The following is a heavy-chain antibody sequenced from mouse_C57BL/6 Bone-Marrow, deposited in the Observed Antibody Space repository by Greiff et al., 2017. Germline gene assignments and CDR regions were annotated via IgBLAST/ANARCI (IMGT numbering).Heavy chain of an antibody. CDR2: ISDGGSYT. CDR1: GFTFSSYA. V-gene: IGHV5-4*01. CDR3: ARDFTTVVDWYFDV. J-gene: IGHJ1*03. D-gene: IGHD1-1*01. Sequence: EVQRVESGGGLVKPGGSLKLSCAASGFTFSSYAMSWVRQTPEKRLEWVATISDGGSYTYYPDNVKGRFTISRDNAKNNLYLQMSHLKSEDTAMYYCARDFTTVVDWYFDVCGTGTTVTVSS.